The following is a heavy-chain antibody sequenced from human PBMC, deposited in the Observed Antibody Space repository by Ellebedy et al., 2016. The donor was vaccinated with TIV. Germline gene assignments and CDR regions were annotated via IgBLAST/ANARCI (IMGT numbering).Heavy chain of an antibody. CDR3: ASGGATADY. V-gene: IGHV4-4*07. Sequence: SETLSLTXTVSGVSMSSYYWSWIRQPAGKGLEWIGRIYTSGSTNYNPSLKSRVTMSLDTSKNQFSLKLSSVTAADTAVYYCASGGATADYWGQGTLVTVSS. D-gene: IGHD2-15*01. J-gene: IGHJ4*02. CDR2: IYTSGST. CDR1: GVSMSSYY.